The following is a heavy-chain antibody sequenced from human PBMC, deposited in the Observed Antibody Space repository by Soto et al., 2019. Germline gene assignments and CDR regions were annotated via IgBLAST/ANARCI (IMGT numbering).Heavy chain of an antibody. CDR2: ISYDGSNK. D-gene: IGHD3-10*01. Sequence: GSLRLSCAASGFTFSSYGMHWVRQAPGKGLEWVAVISYDGSNKYYADSVKGRSTISRDNSKNTLYLQMNSLRAEDTAVYYCAKGDSYYYGSGSSYFDYWGQGTLVTVSS. V-gene: IGHV3-30*18. CDR3: AKGDSYYYGSGSSYFDY. J-gene: IGHJ4*02. CDR1: GFTFSSYG.